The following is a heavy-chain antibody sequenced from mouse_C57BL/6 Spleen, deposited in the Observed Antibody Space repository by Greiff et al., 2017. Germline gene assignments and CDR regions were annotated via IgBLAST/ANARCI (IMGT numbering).Heavy chain of an antibody. CDR1: GYTFTSYW. CDR3: ASAGRLKSPIGY. D-gene: IGHD1-3*01. Sequence: VQLQQSGAELAKPGASVKLSCKASGYTFTSYWMHWVKQRPGQGLEWIGYINPSSGSTKYNQKFKDKATLTADKSSSTAYMQLSSLTYEDSAVYDCASAGRLKSPIGYWGQGTALTVSS. V-gene: IGHV1-7*01. CDR2: INPSSGST. J-gene: IGHJ2*01.